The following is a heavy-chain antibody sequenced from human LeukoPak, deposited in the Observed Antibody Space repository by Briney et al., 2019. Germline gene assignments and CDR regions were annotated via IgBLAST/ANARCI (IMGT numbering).Heavy chain of an antibody. J-gene: IGHJ4*02. CDR1: GGSISSTFYY. Sequence: PSETLSLTCTVSGGSISSTFYYWGWIRQPPGRGLEWIGSINYSGSTYYNPSLKSRVTISVDTSKNQFSLKLSSVTAADTAVYYCARRRFVRGPDVVNPFDYWGQGTLVTVSS. CDR2: INYSGST. D-gene: IGHD2-8*01. V-gene: IGHV4-39*01. CDR3: ARRRFVRGPDVVNPFDY.